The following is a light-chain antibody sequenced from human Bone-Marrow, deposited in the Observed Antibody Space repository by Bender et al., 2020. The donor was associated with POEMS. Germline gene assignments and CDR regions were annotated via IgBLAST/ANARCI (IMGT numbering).Light chain of an antibody. V-gene: IGLV2-23*01. CDR3: CSYAGTYSYV. Sequence: QSALTQPASVSGSPGQSITVSCAGTINDVGSYTFVSWYQQQSGRAPKLIIYEDTKRPSGISNRFSGSKSGNTASLTISGLQVDDDGDYYCCSYAGTYSYVFGNGTEVAVL. J-gene: IGLJ1*01. CDR2: EDT. CDR1: INDVGSYTF.